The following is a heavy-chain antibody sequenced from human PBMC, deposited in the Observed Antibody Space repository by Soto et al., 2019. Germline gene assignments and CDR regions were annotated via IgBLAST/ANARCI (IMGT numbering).Heavy chain of an antibody. CDR3: ARDRHNNFFDP. D-gene: IGHD6-6*01. CDR1: GASMSSGGYY. J-gene: IGHJ5*02. V-gene: IGHV4-31*03. CDR2: IYYSGST. Sequence: QVQLQESGPGLVKPSQTLSLTCTVSGASMSSGGYYWTWIRQSPGKGLEWIGYIYYSGSTYYNPSLEXRIAXSXHTSRSQFSLTLHSVTAADTAIYYCARDRHNNFFDPWGQGTLVTVSS.